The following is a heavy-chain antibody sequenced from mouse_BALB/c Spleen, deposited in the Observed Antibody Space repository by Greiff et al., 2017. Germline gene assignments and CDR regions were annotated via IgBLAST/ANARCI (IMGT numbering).Heavy chain of an antibody. Sequence: EVQLVESGGDLVKPGGSLKLSCSASGFTFSSYGMSWVRQTPAKRLEWVANISSCGSYTYYPDSVKGRFTISRDNAKNTLYLQMSSLKSEDTAMYCCARGSVDYWGQGTLVTVSA. CDR2: ISSCGSYT. CDR3: ARGSVDY. CDR1: GFTFSSYG. V-gene: IGHV5-6*01. J-gene: IGHJ3*01.